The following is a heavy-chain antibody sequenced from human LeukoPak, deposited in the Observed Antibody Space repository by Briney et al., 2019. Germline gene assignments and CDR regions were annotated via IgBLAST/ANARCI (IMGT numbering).Heavy chain of an antibody. CDR1: GFSFSSSW. Sequence: PGGSLRLSCAASGFSFSSSWMNWVRQAPGKGLEWVASIKQDGSETYYVDSVKGRFSISRDNAKKSLYLQMNSLRAEDTAVYYCVRGKIMSNVWGQGTLVTVSS. CDR3: VRGKIMSNV. V-gene: IGHV3-7*01. CDR2: IKQDGSET. J-gene: IGHJ4*02. D-gene: IGHD5/OR15-5a*01.